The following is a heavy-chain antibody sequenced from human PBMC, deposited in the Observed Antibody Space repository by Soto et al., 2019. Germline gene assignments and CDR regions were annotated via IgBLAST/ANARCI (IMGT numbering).Heavy chain of an antibody. D-gene: IGHD6-19*01. Sequence: PGGSLRLSCAASGFTFSSYAMSWVRQAPGKGLEWVSAISGSGGSTYYADSVKGRFTISRDNSKNTLYLQMNSLRAEDTAVYYCAKVRGAYSSGWSYYFDYWGQGTLVTVSS. J-gene: IGHJ4*02. V-gene: IGHV3-23*01. CDR3: AKVRGAYSSGWSYYFDY. CDR2: ISGSGGST. CDR1: GFTFSSYA.